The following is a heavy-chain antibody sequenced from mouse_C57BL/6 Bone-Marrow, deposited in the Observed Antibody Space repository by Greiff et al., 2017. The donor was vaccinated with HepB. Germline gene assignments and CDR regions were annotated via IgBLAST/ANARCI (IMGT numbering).Heavy chain of an antibody. CDR2: INPSNGGT. Sequence: VQLQQPGTELVKPGASVKLSCKASGYTFTSYWMHWVKQRPGQGLEWIGNINPSNGGTNYNEKFKSKATLTVDKSSSTAYMQLSSLTAEDSAVYYCARRGNSNWAWFAYWGQGTLVTVSA. D-gene: IGHD2-5*01. CDR1: GYTFTSYW. J-gene: IGHJ3*01. V-gene: IGHV1-53*01. CDR3: ARRGNSNWAWFAY.